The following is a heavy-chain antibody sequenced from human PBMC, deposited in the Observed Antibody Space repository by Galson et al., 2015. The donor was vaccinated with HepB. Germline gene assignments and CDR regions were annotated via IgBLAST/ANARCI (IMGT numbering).Heavy chain of an antibody. V-gene: IGHV4-59*08. Sequence: ETLSLTCSVSGGSISSYYWSWIRQPPGKGLEWIGYIYYSGTTNYNPSLKSRVTMSLDKSQNHFSLNLSSVAAADTAVYYCTRSGYYGDHFDFWGQGTLVTVSS. CDR3: TRSGYYGDHFDF. D-gene: IGHD4-17*01. J-gene: IGHJ4*02. CDR1: GGSISSYY. CDR2: IYYSGTT.